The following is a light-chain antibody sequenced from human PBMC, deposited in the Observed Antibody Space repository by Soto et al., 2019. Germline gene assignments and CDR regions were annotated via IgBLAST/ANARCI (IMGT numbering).Light chain of an antibody. V-gene: IGKV1-12*01. CDR3: QQANSFPIT. CDR2: AAS. Sequence: DIQLTQSPSSVSASIGDRVTITCWASQDIRSWLAWYQQKAGKAPKLVISAASTLQRGVPSRFSCSGFGTNFTLSITSLQPEDFATYYCQQANSFPITFGQGTLLDIK. CDR1: QDIRSW. J-gene: IGKJ5*01.